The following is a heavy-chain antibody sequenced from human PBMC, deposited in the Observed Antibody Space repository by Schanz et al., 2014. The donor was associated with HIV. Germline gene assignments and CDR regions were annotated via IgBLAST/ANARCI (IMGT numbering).Heavy chain of an antibody. CDR2: IYQSGGT. CDR3: GRGTDDFPPDS. V-gene: IGHV4-34*01. J-gene: IGHJ4*02. Sequence: QVQVQQTGAGLLKPSETLTLTCVVYGGSFSGHYWSWIRQSPGKGLEWIGEIYQSGGTDYSPSFKSRIPMSLDTSKNQVSLNRSFVTAADTAVYYCGRGTDDFPPDSWGQGTQVIVSS. D-gene: IGHD3-3*01. CDR1: GGSFSGHY.